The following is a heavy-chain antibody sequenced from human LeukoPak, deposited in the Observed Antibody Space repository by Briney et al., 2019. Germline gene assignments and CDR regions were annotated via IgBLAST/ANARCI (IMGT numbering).Heavy chain of an antibody. CDR2: IYYSGST. V-gene: IGHV4-59*01. Sequence: SETLSLTCTVSGGSISSYYWSWIRQPPGQGLEWIGYIYYSGSTNYNPSLKSRVTISVDTSKNQFSLKLSSVTAADTAVYYCARSGIAAAGQGHFQHWGQGTLVTVSP. CDR3: ARSGIAAAGQGHFQH. D-gene: IGHD6-13*01. CDR1: GGSISSYY. J-gene: IGHJ1*01.